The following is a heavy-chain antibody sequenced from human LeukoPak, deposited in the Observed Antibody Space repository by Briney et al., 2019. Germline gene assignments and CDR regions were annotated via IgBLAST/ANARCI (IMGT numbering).Heavy chain of an antibody. D-gene: IGHD1-20*01. Sequence: SETLSLTCTVSGGSISSSSYYWGWIRQPPGKGLEGVGGIYYSGSTYYNPSLKSRVTISVDTSKNQFSLKLSSVTAADTAVYYCARDKINWNDAGDYFDYWGQGTLVTVSS. V-gene: IGHV4-39*07. CDR3: ARDKINWNDAGDYFDY. J-gene: IGHJ4*02. CDR1: GGSISSSSYY. CDR2: IYYSGST.